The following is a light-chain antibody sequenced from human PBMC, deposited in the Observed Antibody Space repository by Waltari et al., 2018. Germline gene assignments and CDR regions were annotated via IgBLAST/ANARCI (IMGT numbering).Light chain of an antibody. CDR1: RGDVGGYNY. CDR2: EVT. J-gene: IGLJ2*01. Sequence: QSALTQPPSAAGSPGQSVTISCTGTRGDVGGYNYVSWYQQHPGKAPKLVIFEVTTRPSGVPDRFSGSKSGNTASLTVSVLQADDEAYYYCSSYVGRNNVIFGGGTKLTVL. CDR3: SSYVGRNNVI. V-gene: IGLV2-8*01.